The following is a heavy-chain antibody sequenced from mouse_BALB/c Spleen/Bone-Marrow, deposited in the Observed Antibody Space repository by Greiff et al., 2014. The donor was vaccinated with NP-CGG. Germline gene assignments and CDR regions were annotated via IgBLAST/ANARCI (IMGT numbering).Heavy chain of an antibody. CDR1: GYDFTNYL. V-gene: IGHV1-54*01. CDR3: ARETVRAFAY. J-gene: IGHJ3*01. CDR2: SNPGSGGT. D-gene: IGHD3-2*01. Sequence: QVQLQQPGDELVTPGTSAKVYSQASGYDFTNYLIERIKQRPGQGLEWIGVSNPGSGGTNYNEKFKGKATLTADKSSSTAYMQLSSLTSDDSAVYFCARETVRAFAYSRLGSLVLVCA.